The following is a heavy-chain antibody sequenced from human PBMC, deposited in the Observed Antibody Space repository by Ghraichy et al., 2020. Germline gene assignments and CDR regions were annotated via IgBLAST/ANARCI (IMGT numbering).Heavy chain of an antibody. Sequence: GGSLRLSCAASGFTFSNYAMTWVRQAPGKGLEWVSAISGSGGTTYYADSVRGRFTISRDNSKNTLYLQMNSLRAEDTAIYYCAKDRAGGYGERAFDIWGQGTMVTVS. CDR3: AKDRAGGYGERAFDI. J-gene: IGHJ3*02. CDR1: GFTFSNYA. V-gene: IGHV3-23*01. D-gene: IGHD5-18*01. CDR2: ISGSGGTT.